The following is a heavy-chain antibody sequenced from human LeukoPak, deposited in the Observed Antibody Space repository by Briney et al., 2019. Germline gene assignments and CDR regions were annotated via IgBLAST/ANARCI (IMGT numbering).Heavy chain of an antibody. CDR3: ARDLSPYYDLDY. Sequence: PGGSLRLSCAASGFTFSRYWTSWVRQAPGKGLEWVANIKEEGSEKYYVDSVKGRFTISRDNAKNSLYLQMNSLRAEDTAVYFCARDLSPYYDLDYWGQGTLVTVSS. CDR2: IKEEGSEK. J-gene: IGHJ4*02. V-gene: IGHV3-7*04. D-gene: IGHD3-22*01. CDR1: GFTFSRYW.